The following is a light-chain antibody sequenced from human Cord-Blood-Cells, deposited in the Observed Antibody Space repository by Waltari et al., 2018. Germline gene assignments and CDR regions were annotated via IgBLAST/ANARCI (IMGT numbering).Light chain of an antibody. V-gene: IGLV2-14*01. CDR2: EVS. CDR3: SSYTSSSTLGV. J-gene: IGLJ3*02. Sequence: QSALTQPASVSGSPGQSLPISCTGTSSDVGGYNHVPWYQQHPGKAPKLMIYEVSNRPSGVSNRFSGSKSGNTASLTISGLQAEDEADYYCSSYTSSSTLGVFGGGTKLTVL. CDR1: SSDVGGYNH.